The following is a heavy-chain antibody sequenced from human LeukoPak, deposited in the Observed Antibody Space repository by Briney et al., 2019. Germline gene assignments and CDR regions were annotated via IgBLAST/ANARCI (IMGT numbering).Heavy chain of an antibody. CDR1: GFTFRSYW. CDR2: IKSDGSST. CDR3: ARISTMVRHY. Sequence: GGSLRLSCAVSGFTFRSYWMHWVRQAPGKGLVWVSSIKSDGSSTTYADSVKGRFTISRDNAENTLYLQMNSLRVEDTAVCYCARISTMVRHYWGQGTLVTVSS. D-gene: IGHD3-10*01. V-gene: IGHV3-74*03. J-gene: IGHJ4*02.